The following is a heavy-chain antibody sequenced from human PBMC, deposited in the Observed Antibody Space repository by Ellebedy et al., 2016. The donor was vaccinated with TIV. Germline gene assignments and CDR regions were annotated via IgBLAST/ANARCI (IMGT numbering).Heavy chain of an antibody. J-gene: IGHJ4*02. D-gene: IGHD5-18*01. V-gene: IGHV1-69*13. CDR3: ARGGHRYGYYFLDQ. CDR1: GGTFTTYA. CDR2: IVPIFGTP. Sequence: AASVKVSCKASGGTFTTYAINWVRQAPGHGLKWMGGIVPIFGTPDYAQRFQGRVTITADESASTAYMELSSLRSEDTAVYYCARGGHRYGYYFLDQWGQGTLVTVSS.